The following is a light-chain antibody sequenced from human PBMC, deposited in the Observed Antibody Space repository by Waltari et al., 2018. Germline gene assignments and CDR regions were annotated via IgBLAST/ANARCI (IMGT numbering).Light chain of an antibody. CDR2: AAS. V-gene: IGLV2-14*01. CDR1: SRDVGGYNY. CDR3: SSYTSSSTLV. J-gene: IGLJ1*01. Sequence: QSALTQPASVSGSPGQSITISCTGTSRDVGGYNYVSCYQQHPVKAPKLMIYAASNRPSGVSNRFSGSKSGNTASLTISGRQAEDEADYYCSSYTSSSTLVFGTGTKVTVL.